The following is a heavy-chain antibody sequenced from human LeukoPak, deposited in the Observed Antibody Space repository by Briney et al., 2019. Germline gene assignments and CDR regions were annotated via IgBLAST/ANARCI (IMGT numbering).Heavy chain of an antibody. CDR2: ISYDGSNK. CDR3: AKGNPDIVVVPAAVHQNWFDP. CDR1: GFTFSSYG. D-gene: IGHD2-2*01. J-gene: IGHJ5*02. V-gene: IGHV3-30*18. Sequence: GGSLRLCCAASGFTFSSYGMHWVRQAPGKGLEWVAVISYDGSNKYYADSVKGRFTISRDNSKNTLYLQMNSLRAEDTAVYYCAKGNPDIVVVPAAVHQNWFDPWGQGTLVTVSS.